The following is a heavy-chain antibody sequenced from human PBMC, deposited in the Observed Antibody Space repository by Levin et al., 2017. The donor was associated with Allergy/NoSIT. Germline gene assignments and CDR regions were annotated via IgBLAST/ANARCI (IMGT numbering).Heavy chain of an antibody. V-gene: IGHV3-48*01. Sequence: ESLKISCAGSRVTFSGYAMNWVRQAPGKGLEWVSYISSSSGTIYYADSVKGRFTISRDIAGNSLYLQMNSLRAEDTAVYYCTRAIPRADLGIWGQGTLVTVSS. CDR2: ISSSSGTI. J-gene: IGHJ4*02. CDR1: RVTFSGYA. CDR3: TRAIPRADLGI. D-gene: IGHD3-16*01.